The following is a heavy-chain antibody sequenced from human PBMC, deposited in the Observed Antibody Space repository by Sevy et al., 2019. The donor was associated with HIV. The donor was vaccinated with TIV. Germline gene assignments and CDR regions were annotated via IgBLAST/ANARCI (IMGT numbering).Heavy chain of an antibody. CDR3: AKEQGACFDS. J-gene: IGHJ4*02. Sequence: GGSLRLSCAASGFIFSRYWMAWVRQAPGKGLEWVASMKQEGGEKFYVDSVKGRFTVSRDNAENSLYRKMNSLRAEDTAVYYCAKEQGACFDSWGQGTLVTVSS. CDR2: MKQEGGEK. CDR1: GFIFSRYW. V-gene: IGHV3-7*01. D-gene: IGHD3-16*01.